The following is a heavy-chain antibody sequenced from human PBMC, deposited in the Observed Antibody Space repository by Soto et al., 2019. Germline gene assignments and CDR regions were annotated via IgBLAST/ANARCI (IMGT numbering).Heavy chain of an antibody. CDR3: ARDPGR. V-gene: IGHV4-30-2*01. CDR2: IYHSGST. J-gene: IGHJ4*02. Sequence: PSETLSLTCAVSGGSISSGGSSWSWIRQPPGKGLEWIGYIYHSGSTYYNPSLKSRVTISVDRSKNQFSLKLSSVTAADTAVYYCARDPGRWGQGTLVTVSS. CDR1: GGSISSGGSS.